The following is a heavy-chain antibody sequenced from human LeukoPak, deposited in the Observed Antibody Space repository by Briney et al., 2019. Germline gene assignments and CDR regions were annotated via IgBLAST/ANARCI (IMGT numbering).Heavy chain of an antibody. CDR2: MSSGGGYT. CDR1: GFTFSSYA. D-gene: IGHD1-26*01. J-gene: IGHJ4*02. V-gene: IGHV3-23*01. Sequence: GGSLRLSCAASGFTFSSYAMNWVRQAPGKGLEWVSGMSSGGGYTYYADSVKGRFTISRDNSQSTLYLQMNSLRVEDTALYYCAKLATRRKVASYIDSWGQGTPVTVSS. CDR3: AKLATRRKVASYIDS.